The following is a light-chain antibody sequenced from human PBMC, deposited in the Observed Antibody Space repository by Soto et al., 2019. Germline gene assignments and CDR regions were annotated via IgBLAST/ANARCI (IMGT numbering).Light chain of an antibody. CDR1: SSDVGGYNY. Sequence: QSARTQPPSASGSPGQSVTISCTGTSSDVGGYNYVSWYQQHPGKAPKLMIYEVSKRPSGVPDRFSGSKSGNTASLTVSGLQAEDEADYYCSSYAGSNNFVVFGGGTKVTVL. J-gene: IGLJ2*01. CDR2: EVS. V-gene: IGLV2-8*01. CDR3: SSYAGSNNFVV.